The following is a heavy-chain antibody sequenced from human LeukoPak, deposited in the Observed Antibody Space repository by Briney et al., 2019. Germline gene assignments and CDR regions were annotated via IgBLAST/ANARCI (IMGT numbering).Heavy chain of an antibody. Sequence: ASVKVSCKASGYTFTNYGISWVRQAPGQGLEWMGWISAYNGNTNYAKKFQGRDTMTPDTSTSTAYMELRSLRSDDPAVYYCARDVHGDYGSGWFDPWGQGTLVSVSS. CDR2: ISAYNGNT. J-gene: IGHJ5*02. CDR1: GYTFTNYG. CDR3: ARDVHGDYGSGWFDP. V-gene: IGHV1-18*01. D-gene: IGHD4-17*01.